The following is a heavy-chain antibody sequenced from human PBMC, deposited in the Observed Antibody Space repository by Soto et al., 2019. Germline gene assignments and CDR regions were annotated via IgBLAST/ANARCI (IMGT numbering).Heavy chain of an antibody. CDR1: GCSISSYY. CDR3: AGYSSSWRWFDH. Sequence: XETLSLTCTVAGCSISSYYWSWIRQPPGKGLEWIGYIYYSGSTNYNPSLKSRVTISVDTSKNQFSLKLSSVTAADTAVYYCAGYSSSWRWFDHWGQGTLVTVSS. J-gene: IGHJ5*02. CDR2: IYYSGST. V-gene: IGHV4-59*01. D-gene: IGHD6-13*01.